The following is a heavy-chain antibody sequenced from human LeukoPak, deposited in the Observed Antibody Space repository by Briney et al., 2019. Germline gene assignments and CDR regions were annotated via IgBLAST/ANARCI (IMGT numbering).Heavy chain of an antibody. CDR3: ARDLNGWFGELFLDY. V-gene: IGHV3-48*04. CDR2: ISSSSSTI. D-gene: IGHD3-10*01. Sequence: GGSLRLSCAASGFTFSSYSMNWVRQAPGKGLEWVSYISSSSSTIYYADSVKGRFTISRDNAKNSLYLQMNSLRAEDTAVYYCARDLNGWFGELFLDYWGQGTLVTVSS. J-gene: IGHJ4*02. CDR1: GFTFSSYS.